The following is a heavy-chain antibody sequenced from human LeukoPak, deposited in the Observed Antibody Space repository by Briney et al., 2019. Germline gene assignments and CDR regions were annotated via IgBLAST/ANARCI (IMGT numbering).Heavy chain of an antibody. Sequence: GGSLRLSCAASGFIFSKYWMSWVRQAPGKGLEWVANINQDGSAKYYVDSVKGRFSISRDNAKNSLSLQMNSLRAEDTAVYYCTRGLMFWGQGTLVTVSS. CDR2: INQDGSAK. V-gene: IGHV3-7*03. CDR1: GFIFSKYW. J-gene: IGHJ4*02. D-gene: IGHD3-10*02. CDR3: TRGLMF.